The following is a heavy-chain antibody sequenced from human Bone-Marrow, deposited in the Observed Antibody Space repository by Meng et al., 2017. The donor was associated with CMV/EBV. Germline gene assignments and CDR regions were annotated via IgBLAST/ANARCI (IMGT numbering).Heavy chain of an antibody. D-gene: IGHD5-24*01. CDR3: ARDLGRGIMATTKYYYYYGMDV. J-gene: IGHJ6*02. V-gene: IGHV3-11*04. CDR2: ISSSGSTI. Sequence: GGSLRLSCAASGFTFSDYYMSWIRQAPGKGLEWVSYISSSGSTIYYADSVKGRFTISRDNAKNSLYLQMNSLRAEDTAVYYCARDLGRGIMATTKYYYYYGMDVWGQGTTVTVSS. CDR1: GFTFSDYY.